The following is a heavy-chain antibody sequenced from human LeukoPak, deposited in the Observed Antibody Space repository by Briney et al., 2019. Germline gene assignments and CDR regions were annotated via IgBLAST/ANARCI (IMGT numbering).Heavy chain of an antibody. V-gene: IGHV3-23*01. CDR1: GFTFSSYA. CDR3: ASSSDYGGNPGGAFDI. D-gene: IGHD4-23*01. CDR2: ISGSGGST. Sequence: GGSLRLSCAASGFTFSSYAMSWVRQAPGKGLEWVSAISGSGGSTYYADSVKGRFTISRDNSKNTLYLQMNSLRAEDTAVYYCASSSDYGGNPGGAFDIWGQGTMVTVSS. J-gene: IGHJ3*02.